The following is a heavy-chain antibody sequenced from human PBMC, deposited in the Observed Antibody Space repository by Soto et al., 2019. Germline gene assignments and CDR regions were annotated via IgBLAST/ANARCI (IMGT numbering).Heavy chain of an antibody. V-gene: IGHV1-69*06. CDR1: GGTFSSYA. D-gene: IGHD3-9*01. J-gene: IGHJ5*02. CDR2: IIPIFGTA. CDR3: ARDWDYDLLTGPPEWYTWFDP. Sequence: SVKVSCKASGGTFSSYAISWVRQAPGQGLEWMGGIIPIFGTANYAQKFQGRVTITADKSTSTAYMELSSLRSEDTAVYYCARDWDYDLLTGPPEWYTWFDPWGQGTLVTVSS.